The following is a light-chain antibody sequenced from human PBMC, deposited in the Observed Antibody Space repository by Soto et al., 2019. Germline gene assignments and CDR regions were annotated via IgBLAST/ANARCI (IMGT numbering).Light chain of an antibody. Sequence: EIVLTQSPATLSLSPGERATLSCRASQSVSSYLAWYQQKPGQAPRLLIYDASNRATGRPARFSGSGSGPDLTRTISRLEHEDFAVYYCQQYGSSPQTFGQGTKVDIK. CDR3: QQYGSSPQT. V-gene: IGKV3-20*01. J-gene: IGKJ1*01. CDR1: QSVSSY. CDR2: DAS.